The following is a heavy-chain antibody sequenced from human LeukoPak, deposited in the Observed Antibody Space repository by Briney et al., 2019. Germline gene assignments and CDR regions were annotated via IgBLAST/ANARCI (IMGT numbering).Heavy chain of an antibody. CDR2: IYHSGST. CDR3: ARKTDSGYDPYYFDY. D-gene: IGHD5-12*01. Sequence: PSETLSLTCAVSGGSISSGGYSWSWIRQPPGKGLEWIGYIYHSGSTYYNPSLKSRVTISVDRSKNQFSLKLSSVTAADTAVYYCARKTDSGYDPYYFDYWGQGTLVTVSS. CDR1: GGSISSGGYS. J-gene: IGHJ4*02. V-gene: IGHV4-30-2*01.